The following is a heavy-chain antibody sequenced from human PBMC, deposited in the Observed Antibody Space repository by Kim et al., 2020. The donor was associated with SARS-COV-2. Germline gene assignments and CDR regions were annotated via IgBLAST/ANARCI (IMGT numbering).Heavy chain of an antibody. CDR2: IYTSGSST. Sequence: GGSLRLSCAASGFTFSSYAMSWVRQAPGKGLEWVSVIYTSGSSTYSAVSVKGRFTISRDNSKNRLYLQMNSLRAEDTAVYYCAKDRDGSGLGPFDHWGQGTLVTVSS. CDR1: GFTFSSYA. J-gene: IGHJ4*02. V-gene: IGHV3-23*03. D-gene: IGHD3-10*01. CDR3: AKDRDGSGLGPFDH.